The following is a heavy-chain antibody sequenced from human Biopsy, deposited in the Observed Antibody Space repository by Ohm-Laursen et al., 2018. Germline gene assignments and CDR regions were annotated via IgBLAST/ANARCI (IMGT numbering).Heavy chain of an antibody. CDR2: IYGGGSPV. D-gene: IGHD1-26*01. J-gene: IGHJ3*01. CDR1: GFAFNLYE. Sequence: SLRLSCAASGFAFNLYEMNWVRQAPGKGMEWISYIYGGGSPVSYADSVKGRFTISRDNAQNSLYLHVNSLRAEDTAVYYCARLNSGTHDASDLWGQGTMVIVSS. CDR3: ARLNSGTHDASDL. V-gene: IGHV3-48*03.